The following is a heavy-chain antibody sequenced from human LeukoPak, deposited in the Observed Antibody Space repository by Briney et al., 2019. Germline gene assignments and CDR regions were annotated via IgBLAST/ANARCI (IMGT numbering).Heavy chain of an antibody. V-gene: IGHV4-61*02. CDR3: ARDLYGMDV. CDR1: GGSISSGSYY. Sequence: SQTLSLTCTVSGGSISSGSYYWSWIRQPAGKGLEWIGRIYTSGSTNYNPSLKSRVTISVDTSKNQFSLKLSSVTAADTAAYYCARDLYGMDVWGQGTTVTVSS. CDR2: IYTSGST. J-gene: IGHJ6*02.